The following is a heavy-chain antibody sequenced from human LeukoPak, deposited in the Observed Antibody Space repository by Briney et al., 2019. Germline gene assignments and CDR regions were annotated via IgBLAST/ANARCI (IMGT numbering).Heavy chain of an antibody. J-gene: IGHJ4*02. CDR1: GFTLSSHA. CDR3: AKAPVTTCSGAYCYPFDY. Sequence: GGSLRLSCAASGFTLSSHAMSWVRQAPGKGLEWVSAISGSGGSTYYADFVKGRFTISRDSSKNTLYLQMNRLRAEDAAVYYCAKAPVTTCSGAYCYPFDYWGQGTLVTVSS. V-gene: IGHV3-23*01. D-gene: IGHD2-21*01. CDR2: ISGSGGST.